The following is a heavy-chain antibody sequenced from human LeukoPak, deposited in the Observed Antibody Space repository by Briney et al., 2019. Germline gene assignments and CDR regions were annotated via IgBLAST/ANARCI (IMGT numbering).Heavy chain of an antibody. CDR3: ARDWKNYGMDV. D-gene: IGHD1-1*01. CDR2: INTDGSTI. Sequence: PGGSLRLSCAASGFTFSNYRMYWVRQAPGKGLVWVSRINTDGSTISYADSVKGRFTISRDNAKNTLDLQMNSLRAEDTAVYYCARDWKNYGMDVCGQGTTVTVSS. V-gene: IGHV3-74*01. CDR1: GFTFSNYR. J-gene: IGHJ6*02.